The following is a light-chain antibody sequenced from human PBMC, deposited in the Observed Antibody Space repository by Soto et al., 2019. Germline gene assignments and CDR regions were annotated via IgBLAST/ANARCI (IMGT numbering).Light chain of an antibody. CDR3: QRYNNWPLT. J-gene: IGKJ4*01. CDR1: QSVLYSSNNKNY. Sequence: DIVMTQSPDSLAVSLGERATINCKSSQSVLYSSNNKNYLAWYQHKPGQTPRLLIYDTSARATGVPARFSGSRSGPEFTLTINSLQSEDFAIYYCQRYNNWPLTFGGGTKVDIK. CDR2: DTS. V-gene: IGKV4-1*01.